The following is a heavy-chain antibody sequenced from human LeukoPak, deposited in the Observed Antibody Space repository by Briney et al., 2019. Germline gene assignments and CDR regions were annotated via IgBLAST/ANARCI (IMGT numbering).Heavy chain of an antibody. V-gene: IGHV3-33*01. CDR2: TWSDGNKK. Sequence: GGSLGLSCAASGFTFSSYGMHWVRQAPGKGLEWVAVTWSDGNKKYYADSVKGRFTISKDNSKNTPYLQMNSLRAEDTAVYYCARDHSSGWYYIDYWGQGTLVTVSS. D-gene: IGHD6-19*01. CDR3: ARDHSSGWYYIDY. CDR1: GFTFSSYG. J-gene: IGHJ4*02.